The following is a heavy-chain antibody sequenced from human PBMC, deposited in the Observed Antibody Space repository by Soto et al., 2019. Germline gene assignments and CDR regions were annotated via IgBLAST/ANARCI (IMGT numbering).Heavy chain of an antibody. V-gene: IGHV4-4*09. CDR3: ATYTVGEGGRGY. J-gene: IGHJ4*02. Sequence: QVQLQESGPGLVKPSETLSLTCTVSGGSMRGQHWSWIRQPPGKGLEWIGHHSDSTNYNPSLKSRITISTGTSKNPFSRKLSSVTAADTAVYYCATYTVGEGGRGYWGQGTLVTVSS. CDR2: HHSDST. CDR1: GGSMRGQH. D-gene: IGHD3-16*01.